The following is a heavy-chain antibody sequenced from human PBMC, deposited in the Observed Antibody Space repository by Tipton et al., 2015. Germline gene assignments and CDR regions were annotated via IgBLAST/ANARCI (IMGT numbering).Heavy chain of an antibody. CDR1: GFTFTDYY. V-gene: IGHV3-33*08. J-gene: IGHJ4*02. D-gene: IGHD2/OR15-2a*01. CDR3: ARSGEYHELDY. Sequence: SLRLSCAASGFTFTDYYMSWIRQAPGKGLEWVAVMWSDGIKQGYADSVKGRFTVSRDNSRNTVNLQMNRLRAEDTAVYYCARSGEYHELDYWGQGTPVTVSS. CDR2: MWSDGIKQ.